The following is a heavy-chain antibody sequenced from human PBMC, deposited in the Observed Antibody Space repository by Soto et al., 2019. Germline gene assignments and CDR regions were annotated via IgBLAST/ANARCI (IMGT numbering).Heavy chain of an antibody. D-gene: IGHD6-13*01. CDR3: VKDESINWYSGHFRH. V-gene: IGHV3-9*01. CDR1: GFTFDDYA. Sequence: SLRLSCAASGFTFDDYAMHWVRQVPGKGLEWVAGINWNSGSIGYGDSVKGRFAISRDNAKNSLHLQMNSLSAEDTAFYYCVKDESINWYSGHFRHWGQGTLVTVSS. CDR2: INWNSGSI. J-gene: IGHJ1*01.